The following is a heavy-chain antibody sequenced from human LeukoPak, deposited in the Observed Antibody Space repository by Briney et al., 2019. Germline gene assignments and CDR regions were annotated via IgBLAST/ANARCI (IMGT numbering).Heavy chain of an antibody. V-gene: IGHV4-34*01. D-gene: IGHD3-16*01. J-gene: IGHJ4*02. CDR3: ARVSAARFGDY. Sequence: SETLSLTCAVYGGSFSGFSWTWVRQPPGKGLEWIGEINHRGSTDYNASLKSRVTISVDTSKQQVSLKLNPVTAADTALYYCARVSAARFGDYWGQGTLVTVSS. CDR2: INHRGST. CDR1: GGSFSGFS.